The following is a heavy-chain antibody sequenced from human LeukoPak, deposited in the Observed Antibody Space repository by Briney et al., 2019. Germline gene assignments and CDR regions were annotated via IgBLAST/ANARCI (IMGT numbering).Heavy chain of an antibody. J-gene: IGHJ5*02. V-gene: IGHV4-31*03. CDR3: ARDEGYCSSTSCYSGWFDP. CDR2: IYYSGST. CDR1: GSSISSGGYY. D-gene: IGHD2-2*02. Sequence: SETLSLTCTVSGSSISSGGYYWSWIRQHPGKGLEWIGYIYYSGSTYYNPSLKSRVTISVDTSKNQFSLKLSSVTAADTAVYYCARDEGYCSSTSCYSGWFDPWGQGTLVTVSS.